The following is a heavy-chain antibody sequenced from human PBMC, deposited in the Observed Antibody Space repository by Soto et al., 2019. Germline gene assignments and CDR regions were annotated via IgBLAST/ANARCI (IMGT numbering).Heavy chain of an antibody. J-gene: IGHJ3*02. D-gene: IGHD3-10*01. CDR1: GFTFSSYG. Sequence: GGSLRLSCAASGFTFSSYGMHWVRQAPGKGLEWVAVIWYDGSNKYYADSVKGRFTISRENSKNRLYLQMNSLRAEETAVYYCARDPRRTMVRGTIGAFDIWGQGTMVTVSS. V-gene: IGHV3-33*01. CDR2: IWYDGSNK. CDR3: ARDPRRTMVRGTIGAFDI.